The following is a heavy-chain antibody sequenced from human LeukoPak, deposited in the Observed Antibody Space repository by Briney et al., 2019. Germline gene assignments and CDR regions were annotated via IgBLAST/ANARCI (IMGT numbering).Heavy chain of an antibody. V-gene: IGHV4-34*01. CDR3: ARLDGTTGFDY. CDR2: INHSGST. CDR1: GGSFSGYY. J-gene: IGHJ4*02. Sequence: PSETLSLTCAVYGGSFSGYYWSWIRQPPGKGLEWIGEINHSGSTNYNPSLKSRVTTSVDTSKNQFSLKLSSVTAADTAVYYCARLDGTTGFDYWGQGTLVTVSS. D-gene: IGHD1-7*01.